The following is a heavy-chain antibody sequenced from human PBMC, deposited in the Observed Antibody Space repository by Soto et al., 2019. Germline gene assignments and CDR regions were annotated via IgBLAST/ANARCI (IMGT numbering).Heavy chain of an antibody. V-gene: IGHV3-48*01. Sequence: EVQLVESGGGLVQPGGSLRLYCAASGFTFSSYSMNWVRQAPGKGLEWVSYISSSSSTIYYADSVKGRFTISRDNAKNSLYRQKNSLRAEDTAVYYCASQSSEWLLFASWGQGTLDTVSS. CDR1: GFTFSSYS. D-gene: IGHD5-12*01. CDR3: ASQSSEWLLFAS. CDR2: ISSSSSTI. J-gene: IGHJ4*02.